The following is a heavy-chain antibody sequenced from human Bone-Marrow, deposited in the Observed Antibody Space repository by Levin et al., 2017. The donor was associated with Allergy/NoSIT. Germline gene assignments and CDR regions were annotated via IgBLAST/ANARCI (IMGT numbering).Heavy chain of an antibody. D-gene: IGHD6-19*01. CDR2: ISYDGSDK. V-gene: IGHV3-30*03. J-gene: IGHJ4*02. CDR1: GFTFSSYG. CDR3: ARVYSSYFFDY. Sequence: GESLKISCAASGFTFSSYGMHWVRQAPGKGLEWVAYISYDGSDKTYGDSVKGRFTISRDSSKSTLYLQMHSLRAEDTAVFYCARVYSSYFFDYWGQGTLVTVSS.